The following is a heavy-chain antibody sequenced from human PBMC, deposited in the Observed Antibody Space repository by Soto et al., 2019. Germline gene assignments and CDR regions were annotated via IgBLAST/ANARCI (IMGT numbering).Heavy chain of an antibody. CDR1: GFTFSSYA. D-gene: IGHD3-10*01. J-gene: IGHJ4*02. V-gene: IGHV3-23*01. CDR3: AKVGPYIGFPHPDY. CDR2: ISGSGGST. Sequence: PGGSLRLSCAASGFTFSSYAMSWVRQAPGKGLEWVSAISGSGGSTYYADSVKGRFTISRDNSKNTLYLQVNSLRAEDTAVYYCAKVGPYIGFPHPDYWGQGTLVTVSS.